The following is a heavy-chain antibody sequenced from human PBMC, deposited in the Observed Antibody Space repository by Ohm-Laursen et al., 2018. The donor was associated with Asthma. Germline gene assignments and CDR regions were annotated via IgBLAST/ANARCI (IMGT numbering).Heavy chain of an antibody. CDR3: AKAHYYGSGRGGYYYYYGMDV. CDR2: GGSYYDGGLK. CDR1: GFTFRSYA. V-gene: IGHV3-30-3*01. Sequence: SLRLSCSASGFTFRSYAMHWVRQAPGKGLEWVAVGGSYYDGGLKYYADSVKGRFTISRDNSKNTLYLQMNSLRAEDTAVYYCAKAHYYGSGRGGYYYYYGMDVWGQGTTVTVSS. D-gene: IGHD3-10*01. J-gene: IGHJ6*02.